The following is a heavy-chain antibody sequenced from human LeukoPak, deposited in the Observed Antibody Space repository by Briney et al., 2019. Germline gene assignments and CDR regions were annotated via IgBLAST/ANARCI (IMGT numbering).Heavy chain of an antibody. J-gene: IGHJ4*02. D-gene: IGHD6-19*01. CDR1: GYSIRSDYS. Sequence: PSETLSLTCTVSGYSIRSDYSWGWVRQPPGKGLEWIGIIYHSGNTYYNPSLKSRVTMSVDTSKNQFSLKMSSVTAADTAVYYCAKYSSGHLYWGQGTLVTVSS. CDR3: AKYSSGHLY. V-gene: IGHV4-38-2*02. CDR2: IYHSGNT.